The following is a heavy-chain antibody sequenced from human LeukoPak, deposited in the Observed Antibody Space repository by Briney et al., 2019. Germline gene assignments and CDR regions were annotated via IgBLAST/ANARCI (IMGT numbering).Heavy chain of an antibody. CDR3: ARARYSYGYYGMDV. CDR1: GYTFTGYY. J-gene: IGHJ6*02. V-gene: IGHV1-2*02. CDR2: INPNSGGT. D-gene: IGHD5-18*01. Sequence: ASVKVSCRASGYTFTGYYLHWVRQAPGQGLEWMGWINPNSGGTDYAQKFQGRVTMTRDTSISTAYMELSSLRSDDTAVYYCARARYSYGYYGMDVWGQGTSVIVSS.